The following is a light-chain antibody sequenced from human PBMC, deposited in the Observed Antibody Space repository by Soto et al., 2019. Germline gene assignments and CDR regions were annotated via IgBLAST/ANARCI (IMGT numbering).Light chain of an antibody. CDR1: QSLLHSNGYNY. CDR3: MQALQTPRYT. Sequence: DIVMTQSPLSLPVTPGESASISCRSSQSLLHSNGYNYLDWYLQKPGQSPQVLIYLGSNRASGVPDRFSGRGSGTDFTLKISRVEAEDVGVYYCMQALQTPRYTFGQGTKLEIK. J-gene: IGKJ2*01. V-gene: IGKV2-28*01. CDR2: LGS.